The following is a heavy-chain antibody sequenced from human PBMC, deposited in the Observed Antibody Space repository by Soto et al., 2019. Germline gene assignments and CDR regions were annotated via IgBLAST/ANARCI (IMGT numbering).Heavy chain of an antibody. V-gene: IGHV3-NL1*01. CDR2: IYSARST. CDR1: GFTFSSYG. J-gene: IGHJ4*02. CDR3: ARAREPEYSSAICFDI. Sequence: PGGSLRLSCAASGFTFSSYGMPWVRQAPGKGLEWVAVIYSARSTYYANSVKGRFTISRDISTNMVYLKMSSLTDEDTAVYYCARAREPEYSSAICFDILGQGALVTVSS. D-gene: IGHD5-18*01.